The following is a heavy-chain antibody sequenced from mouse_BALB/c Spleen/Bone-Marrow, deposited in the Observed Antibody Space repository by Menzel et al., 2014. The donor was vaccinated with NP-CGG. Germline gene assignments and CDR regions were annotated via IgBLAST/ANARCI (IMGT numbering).Heavy chain of an antibody. CDR1: GYTFTSYW. CDR3: ATGYYAMDS. CDR2: INPTSGYT. J-gene: IGHJ4*01. V-gene: IGHV1-7*01. Sequence: VKLTESGAELAKPGASVKMSCKASGYTFTSYWMHWVKQRPGQGLEWIGYINPTSGYTEYNQKFKDKATLTADKSSSTAYMQLGSLTSEDSAVYYCATGYYAMDSWGQGSSVTVSS.